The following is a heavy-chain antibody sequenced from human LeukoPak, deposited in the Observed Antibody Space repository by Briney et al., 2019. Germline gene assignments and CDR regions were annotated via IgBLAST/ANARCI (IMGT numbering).Heavy chain of an antibody. CDR1: GYTFTNYG. CDR3: ARITYDFWSGYYMPDDP. CDR2: ISIYNGNT. J-gene: IGHJ5*02. V-gene: IGHV1-18*01. Sequence: ASVKVSCKASGYTFTNYGISWVRQAPGQGLEWMGWISIYNGNTDYAQKLRGRVTMTTDTSTSTAYMELRSLRSDDTAVYYCARITYDFWSGYYMPDDPWGQGTLATVPS. D-gene: IGHD3-3*01.